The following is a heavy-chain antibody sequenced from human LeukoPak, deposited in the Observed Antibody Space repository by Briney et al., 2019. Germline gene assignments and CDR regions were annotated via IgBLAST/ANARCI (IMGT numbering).Heavy chain of an antibody. CDR3: ARIPYCSAGSCYPV. CDR2: MNPNSGNT. D-gene: IGHD2-15*01. V-gene: IGHV1-8*01. Sequence: ASVKVSCKASGYTFTSYDINWVRQATGQGLGWMGWMNPNSGNTGYAQKFQGRVTMTRNTSIGTAYMELSSLRSEDTAVYYCARIPYCSAGSCYPVWGQGTLVTVSS. J-gene: IGHJ4*02. CDR1: GYTFTSYD.